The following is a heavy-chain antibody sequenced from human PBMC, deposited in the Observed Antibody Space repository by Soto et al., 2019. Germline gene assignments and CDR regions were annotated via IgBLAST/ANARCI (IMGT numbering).Heavy chain of an antibody. V-gene: IGHV4-59*01. CDR1: GGSISSYY. D-gene: IGHD2-2*01. CDR3: AVGYCSSTTCSREYFQH. J-gene: IGHJ1*01. CDR2: VHYSVGT. Sequence: PSETLSLTCSVSGGSISSYYWSWIRQPPGKGLEWIGYVHYSVGTNYKPSLQSRVTMSVETSKNQFSLKLNSVTAADTAVYYCAVGYCSSTTCSREYFQHWGQGTLVTVSS.